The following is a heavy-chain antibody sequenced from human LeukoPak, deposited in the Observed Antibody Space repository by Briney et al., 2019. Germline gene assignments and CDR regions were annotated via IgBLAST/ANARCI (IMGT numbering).Heavy chain of an antibody. CDR1: GFTFSSYV. J-gene: IGHJ6*02. D-gene: IGHD3-10*01. Sequence: GGSLRLSCAASGFTFSSYVMSWVRQAPGKGLEWVSVISGDGGTTYYADSVKGRFTISRDNSKNTLYLQMNSLRAEDTAVYYCAKTGSTYYYGSGSRVGEDVWGQGTTVTVSS. V-gene: IGHV3-23*01. CDR2: ISGDGGTT. CDR3: AKTGSTYYYGSGSRVGEDV.